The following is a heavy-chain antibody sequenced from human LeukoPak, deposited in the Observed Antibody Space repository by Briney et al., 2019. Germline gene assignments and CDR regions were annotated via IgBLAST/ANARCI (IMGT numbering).Heavy chain of an antibody. CDR2: IYTSGST. Sequence: SETLSHTCTVSGGSISSYYWSWIRQPAGKGLEWIGRIYTSGSTNYNPSLKSRVTMSVDTSKNQFSLKLSSVTAADTAVYYCPRESPVGWYFDYWGQGTLVTVS. CDR1: GGSISSYY. J-gene: IGHJ4*02. V-gene: IGHV4-4*07. CDR3: PRESPVGWYFDY. D-gene: IGHD2-15*01.